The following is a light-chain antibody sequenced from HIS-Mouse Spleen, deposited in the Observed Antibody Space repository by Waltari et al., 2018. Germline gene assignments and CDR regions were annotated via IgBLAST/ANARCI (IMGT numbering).Light chain of an antibody. J-gene: IGLJ3*02. CDR1: SSNLGSNY. V-gene: IGLV1-47*01. CDR3: AAWDDSLSGPV. Sequence: QSVLTQPPSASGTPGQRVTISCSGSSSNLGSNYVYWYQQLPGTAPKLLIHGNNQRPSGVPDRFSGSKSGTSASLAISGLRSEDEADYYCAAWDDSLSGPVFGGGTKLTVL. CDR2: GNN.